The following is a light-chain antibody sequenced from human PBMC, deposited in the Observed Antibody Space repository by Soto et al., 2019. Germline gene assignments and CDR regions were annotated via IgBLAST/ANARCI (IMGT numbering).Light chain of an antibody. Sequence: QSALTQPASVSGSPGQSITISCTGTSSDVGSYNLVSWYQHHPGKAPKLILYEVSQRPSGVSSRFSGSKSGNTASLTISGLQAEDEADYYCCSYAWNSPLWVFGGGTKLTVL. CDR2: EVS. CDR3: CSYAWNSPLWV. J-gene: IGLJ3*02. CDR1: SSDVGSYNL. V-gene: IGLV2-23*02.